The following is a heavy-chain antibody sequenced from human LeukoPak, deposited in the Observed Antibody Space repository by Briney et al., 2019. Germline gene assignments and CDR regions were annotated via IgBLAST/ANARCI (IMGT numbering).Heavy chain of an antibody. CDR3: ARVSLRYYVDY. Sequence: PSETLSLTCTVSGGSISSYYWSWIRQPPGKGLEWIGYIYYSGSTNYNPSLKGRVTISVDTSKNQFSLKLSSVTAADTAVYYCARVSLRYYVDYWGQGTLVTVSS. CDR2: IYYSGST. D-gene: IGHD4-17*01. V-gene: IGHV4-59*01. J-gene: IGHJ4*02. CDR1: GGSISSYY.